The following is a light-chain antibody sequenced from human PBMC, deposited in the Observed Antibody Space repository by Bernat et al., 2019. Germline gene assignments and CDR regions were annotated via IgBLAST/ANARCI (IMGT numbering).Light chain of an antibody. CDR2: DVS. J-gene: IGLJ1*01. V-gene: IGLV2-11*01. CDR1: SSDVGDRNY. Sequence: QSALTQPRSVSGSPGQSVTNSCTGTSSDVGDRNYVSWYQHHPGQAPKFIIYDVSKRPSGVPDRFSGSKSGHTASLTISGLQADDEADYYCCSYAGNSFVFGTGTKVTVL. CDR3: CSYAGNSFV.